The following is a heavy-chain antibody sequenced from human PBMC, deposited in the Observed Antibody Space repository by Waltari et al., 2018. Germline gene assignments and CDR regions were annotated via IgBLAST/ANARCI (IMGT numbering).Heavy chain of an antibody. CDR1: GFTFSSYS. Sequence: EVQLVESGGGLVKPGGSLRLSCAASGFTFSSYSMNWVRQAPGKGLEGVASISSSSSYIYYADSVKGRVTISRDNAKNSLYLQMNSLRAEDTAVYYCARDKGYYDSSGRYYYYGMDVWGQGTTVTVSS. CDR2: ISSSSSYI. J-gene: IGHJ6*02. D-gene: IGHD3-22*01. V-gene: IGHV3-21*01. CDR3: ARDKGYYDSSGRYYYYGMDV.